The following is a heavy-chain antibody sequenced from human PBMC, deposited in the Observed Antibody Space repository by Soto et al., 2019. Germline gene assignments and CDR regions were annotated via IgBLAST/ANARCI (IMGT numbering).Heavy chain of an antibody. CDR1: GGSISSGGYS. Sequence: SETLSLTCAVSGGSISSGGYSWSWIRQPPGKGLEWIGYIYHSGSTYYNPSLKSRVTISVDRSKNQFSLKLSSVTAADTAVYYCARGGVRYFDWLPLDDWGQGTLVTVSS. V-gene: IGHV4-30-2*01. D-gene: IGHD3-9*01. CDR3: ARGGVRYFDWLPLDD. J-gene: IGHJ4*02. CDR2: IYHSGST.